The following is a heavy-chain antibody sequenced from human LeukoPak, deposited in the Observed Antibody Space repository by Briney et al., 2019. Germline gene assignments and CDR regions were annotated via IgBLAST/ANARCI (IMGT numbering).Heavy chain of an antibody. J-gene: IGHJ3*02. CDR2: VYMAGST. CDR3: ARNSDILSESYGAFDM. CDR1: GFTVTDYY. D-gene: IGHD3-9*01. Sequence: GGSLRLSCALSGFTVTDYYMSWVRQAPGKGLEWVSVVYMAGSTYYAHSVRGRFTVSRDTSKNTVYLQMNSLRVEDTAVYYCARNSDILSESYGAFDMWGQGTMVTVSS. V-gene: IGHV3-53*01.